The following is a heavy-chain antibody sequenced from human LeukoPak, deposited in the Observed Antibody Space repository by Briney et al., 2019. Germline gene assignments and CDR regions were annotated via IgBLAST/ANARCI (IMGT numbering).Heavy chain of an antibody. CDR1: GFTFSSYS. D-gene: IGHD3/OR15-3a*01. CDR3: ARDFELGYYYYYYMDV. V-gene: IGHV3-21*01. CDR2: ISSSSSYI. J-gene: IGHJ6*03. Sequence: GGSLRLSCAASGFTFSSYSMNWVRQAPGKGLEWVSSISSSSSYIYYADSVKGRFTISRDNAKNSLYLQMNSLRAEDTAVYYCARDFELGYYYYYYMDVWGKGTTVTVSS.